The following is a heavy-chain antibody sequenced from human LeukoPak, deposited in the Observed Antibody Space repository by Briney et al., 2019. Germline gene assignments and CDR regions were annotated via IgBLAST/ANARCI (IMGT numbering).Heavy chain of an antibody. J-gene: IGHJ4*02. CDR2: INSDGSST. D-gene: IGHD3-3*01. CDR1: GFTFSSYW. V-gene: IGHV3-74*01. Sequence: AGGSLRLXCAASGFTFSSYWMHWVRQAPGKGLVWVSRINSDGSSTSYADSVKGRFTISRDNAKNTLYLQMNSLRAEDTAVYYCARDPYYYDFWSGYYTLFDYWGQGTLVTVSS. CDR3: ARDPYYYDFWSGYYTLFDY.